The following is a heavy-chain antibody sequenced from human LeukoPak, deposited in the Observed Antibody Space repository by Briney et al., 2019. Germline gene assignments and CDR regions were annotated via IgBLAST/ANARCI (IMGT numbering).Heavy chain of an antibody. D-gene: IGHD3-16*01. Sequence: SEPLSLTCAVYGGSFSGYYWSWIRQPPGKGLEWIGEINHSGSTNYNPSLKSRVTISVDTSKNQFSLKLSSVTAADTAVYYCARALWGSRYFDYWGQGTLVTVSS. V-gene: IGHV4-34*01. J-gene: IGHJ4*02. CDR2: INHSGST. CDR1: GGSFSGYY. CDR3: ARALWGSRYFDY.